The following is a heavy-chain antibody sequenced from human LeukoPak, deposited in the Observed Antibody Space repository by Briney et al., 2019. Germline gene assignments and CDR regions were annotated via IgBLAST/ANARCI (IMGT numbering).Heavy chain of an antibody. Sequence: GGSLRLSCAASGFTFSSYWMHWVRQTLGKGLLLVSDVSPDGRPTYYGDSVKGRFTVPRDNPKNTLYLQLNSLSAEDTAVYYCSRNGLASTYDIWGQGTMVTVSS. CDR1: GFTFSSYW. V-gene: IGHV3-74*01. D-gene: IGHD3/OR15-3a*01. CDR3: SRNGLASTYDI. CDR2: VSPDGRPT. J-gene: IGHJ3*02.